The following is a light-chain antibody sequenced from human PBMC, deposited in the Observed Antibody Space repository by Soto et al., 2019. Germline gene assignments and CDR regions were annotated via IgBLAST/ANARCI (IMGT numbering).Light chain of an antibody. V-gene: IGKV1-5*01. J-gene: IGKJ1*01. Sequence: DIQMTPSPSPLSASVGDGVTITCRASQSISNRLAWYQQKPGEAPKYLIYDASTLDSGAPSRFSGSGSGTEFTLSISSLQPDDFATYYCQQDNSYPWTFGQGTKVDIK. CDR3: QQDNSYPWT. CDR2: DAS. CDR1: QSISNR.